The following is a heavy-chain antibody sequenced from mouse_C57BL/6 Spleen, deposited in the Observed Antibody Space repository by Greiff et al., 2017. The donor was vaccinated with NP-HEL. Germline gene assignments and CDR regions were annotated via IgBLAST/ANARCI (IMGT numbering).Heavy chain of an antibody. Sequence: VQLQESGAELVKPGASVKLSCKASGYTFTSYWMQWVKQRPGQGLEWIGEIDPSDSYTNYNPKFKGKATLTVDTSSSTAYLQLSSLTSEDSAVYYCASSITTKYFDVWGTGTTVTVSS. CDR1: GYTFTSYW. V-gene: IGHV1-50*01. CDR2: IDPSDSYT. CDR3: ASSITTKYFDV. D-gene: IGHD1-1*01. J-gene: IGHJ1*03.